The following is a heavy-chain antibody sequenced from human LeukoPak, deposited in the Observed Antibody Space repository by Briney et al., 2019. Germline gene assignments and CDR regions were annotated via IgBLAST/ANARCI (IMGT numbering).Heavy chain of an antibody. J-gene: IGHJ6*02. Sequence: SETLSLTCTVSGGSISNYYWSWIRQPPGKGLEWIGYIYYSGSTNYNPSLKSRVTISVGTSKNQFSLKLSSVTAADTAVYYCARQAYYDILTGRPYYYGMDVWGQGTTVTVSS. CDR2: IYYSGST. CDR3: ARQAYYDILTGRPYYYGMDV. V-gene: IGHV4-59*08. D-gene: IGHD3-9*01. CDR1: GGSISNYY.